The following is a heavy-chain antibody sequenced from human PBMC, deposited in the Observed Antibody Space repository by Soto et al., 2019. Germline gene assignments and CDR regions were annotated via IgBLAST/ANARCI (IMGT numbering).Heavy chain of an antibody. CDR2: MNPNSGNT. CDR3: AKKVRPAPSTVTTFSYYYGMDG. V-gene: IGHV1-8*01. J-gene: IGHJ6*02. Sequence: GASVKVSCKASGYTFTSYDINWVRQATGQGLEWMGWMNPNSGNTGYAQKFQGRVTMTRNTSISTAYMELSSLRSEDTAVYYCAKKVRPAPSTVTTFSYYYGMDGWGQGTTVTVAS. CDR1: GYTFTSYD. D-gene: IGHD4-4*01.